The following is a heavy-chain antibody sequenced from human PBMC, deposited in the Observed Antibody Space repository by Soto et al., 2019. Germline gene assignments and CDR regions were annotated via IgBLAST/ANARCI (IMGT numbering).Heavy chain of an antibody. CDR2: ISYDGSNK. J-gene: IGHJ6*02. V-gene: IGHV3-30-3*01. CDR3: ARGNDFWSGSAFYGMDV. CDR1: GFTFSSYA. D-gene: IGHD3-3*01. Sequence: QVQLVESGGGVVQPGRSLRLSCAASGFTFSSYAMHWVRQAPGKGLEWVAVISYDGSNKYYADSVKGRFTISRDNSKNTLYLQMNSLRAEDTAVYYCARGNDFWSGSAFYGMDVWGQGTTVTVSS.